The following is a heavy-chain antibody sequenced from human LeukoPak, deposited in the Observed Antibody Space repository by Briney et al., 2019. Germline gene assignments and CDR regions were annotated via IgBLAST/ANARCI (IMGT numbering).Heavy chain of an antibody. CDR3: ARADYYDSSGPYYFDY. V-gene: IGHV1-18*01. CDR1: GYTFTSYG. J-gene: IGHJ4*02. Sequence: ASVKVSCKASGYTFTSYGISWVRQAPGQGLEWMGWISAYNGNTNYAQKLQGRVTMTTDTSTSTAYMELRSLRSDDTAVYYCARADYYDSSGPYYFDYWGQGTLVTVSS. CDR2: ISAYNGNT. D-gene: IGHD3-22*01.